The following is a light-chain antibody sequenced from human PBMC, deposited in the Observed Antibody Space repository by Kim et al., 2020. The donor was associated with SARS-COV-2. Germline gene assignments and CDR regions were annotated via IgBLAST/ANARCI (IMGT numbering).Light chain of an antibody. J-gene: IGLJ3*02. Sequence: VSPGQTASITCSGDKLGDKYACWYQQKPGRSPVLVIYQDSKRPSGIPERFSGSNSGNTATLTISGTQAMDEADYYCQAWDSSTWVFGGGTQLTVL. CDR3: QAWDSSTWV. CDR1: KLGDKY. CDR2: QDS. V-gene: IGLV3-1*01.